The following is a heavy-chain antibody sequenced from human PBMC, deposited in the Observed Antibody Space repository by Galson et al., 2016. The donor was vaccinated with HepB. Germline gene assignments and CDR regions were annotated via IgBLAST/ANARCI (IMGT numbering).Heavy chain of an antibody. CDR2: IIPILGTT. CDR1: GGTFSAYG. J-gene: IGHJ5*02. CDR3: ARVLDIHLSTLRGWFDP. Sequence: SVKVSCKASGGTFSAYGVSWVRQVPGQGLEWMGGIIPILGTTDYAQTWQNRLTITADKSSGTAYMELSSLRHEDTAVYYCARVLDIHLSTLRGWFDPWGQGTLVTVSS. V-gene: IGHV1-69*10. D-gene: IGHD3-16*02.